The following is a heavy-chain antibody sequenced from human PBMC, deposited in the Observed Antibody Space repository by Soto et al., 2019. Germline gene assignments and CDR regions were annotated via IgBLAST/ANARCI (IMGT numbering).Heavy chain of an antibody. CDR2: ISGSGGST. CDR1: GFTFSSYA. J-gene: IGHJ6*02. CDR3: ANPYCSSTSCYHYYYAMDV. Sequence: VQLLESGGGLEQPGWSLRLSCAASGFTFSSYAMSWVRQAPGKGLEWVSAISGSGGSTVYADSVKGRFTISRDNSKNTLYLQMNSLRAEDTAVYYCANPYCSSTSCYHYYYAMDVWGQGTTVTVSS. V-gene: IGHV3-23*01. D-gene: IGHD2-2*01.